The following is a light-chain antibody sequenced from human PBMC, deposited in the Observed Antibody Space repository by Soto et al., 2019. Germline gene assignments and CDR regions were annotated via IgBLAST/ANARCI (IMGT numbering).Light chain of an antibody. CDR3: HKRQSWPRT. V-gene: IGKV3-15*01. CDR2: DKS. Sequence: EIVMRECPATLSLSPWEGVPLSCRASQGIGDTLAWYQHNTGQTPRILIYDKSTRATGVPDRLSASGSGTDLNLSISDVQPEDFALYYCHKRQSWPRTCGQGTKVDI. CDR1: QGIGDT. J-gene: IGKJ1*01.